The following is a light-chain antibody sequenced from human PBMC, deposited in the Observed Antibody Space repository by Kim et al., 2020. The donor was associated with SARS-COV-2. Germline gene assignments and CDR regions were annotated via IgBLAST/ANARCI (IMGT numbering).Light chain of an antibody. V-gene: IGKV2-28*01. Sequence: EPASISCRSSHSLLHSNGYNYLDWYLQKPGQSPQLLIYLGSNRASGVPDRFSGSGSGTDFTLKISRVEAEDVGVYYCMQALQTPPTFGQGTKLEI. CDR2: LGS. J-gene: IGKJ2*01. CDR1: HSLLHSNGYNY. CDR3: MQALQTPPT.